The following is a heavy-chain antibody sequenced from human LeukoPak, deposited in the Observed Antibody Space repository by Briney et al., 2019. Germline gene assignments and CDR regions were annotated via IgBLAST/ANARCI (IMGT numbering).Heavy chain of an antibody. CDR2: ISANNGNT. CDR1: GYTFTRYG. D-gene: IGHD5-18*01. CDR3: AREGSIQVWSREFDP. V-gene: IGHV1-18*01. Sequence: VASVKVSCKATGYTFTRYGISWVRQAPGQGLEWMGWISANNGNTKYAQKVQGRVTMTTDTSTSTAYMELRSLRSDDTAVYYRAREGSIQVWSREFDPWGQGTQVTVSS. J-gene: IGHJ5*02.